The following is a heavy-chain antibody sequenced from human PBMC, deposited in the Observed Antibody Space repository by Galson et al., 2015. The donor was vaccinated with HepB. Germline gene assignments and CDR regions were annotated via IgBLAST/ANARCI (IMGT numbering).Heavy chain of an antibody. D-gene: IGHD2-2*01. CDR3: TRDQGAYTSPSFRWFDP. Sequence: SVKVSCKASGYTFTIYGITWVRQAPGQGLEWMGWISPSNGNTNYAQKFQGRLTMTTDTSTTTAYMELKSPRSDDTAVYYCTRDQGAYTSPSFRWFDPWGQGAPVTVSS. J-gene: IGHJ5*02. CDR2: ISPSNGNT. V-gene: IGHV1-18*01. CDR1: GYTFTIYG.